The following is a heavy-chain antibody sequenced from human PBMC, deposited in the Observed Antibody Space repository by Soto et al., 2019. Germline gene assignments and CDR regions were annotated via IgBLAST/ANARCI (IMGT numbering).Heavy chain of an antibody. CDR3: ARDREPDWFDP. J-gene: IGHJ5*02. Sequence: PGGSLRLSCAASGFTFSSYPMSWVRQALGRGLEWVSAISGSGGSTYYADSVKGRFTISRDNSKNTLYLQMNSLRAEDTAVYYCARDREPDWFDPWGQGTLVTVSS. CDR1: GFTFSSYP. CDR2: ISGSGGST. V-gene: IGHV3-23*01.